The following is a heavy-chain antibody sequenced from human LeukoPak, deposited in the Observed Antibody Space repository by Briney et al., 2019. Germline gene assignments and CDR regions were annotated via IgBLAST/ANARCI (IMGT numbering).Heavy chain of an antibody. Sequence: SQTLSLTCTVSGGSISSGGYYWSWIRQHPGKGLEWIGYIYYSGSTYYNPSLKSRVTISVDTSKNQFSLKLSSVTAADTAVYYCARGSRHYYDSSGWNDVFDIWAKGQWSPSLQ. D-gene: IGHD3-22*01. CDR1: GGSISSGGYY. CDR3: ARGSRHYYDSSGWNDVFDI. J-gene: IGHJ3*02. V-gene: IGHV4-31*03. CDR2: IYYSGST.